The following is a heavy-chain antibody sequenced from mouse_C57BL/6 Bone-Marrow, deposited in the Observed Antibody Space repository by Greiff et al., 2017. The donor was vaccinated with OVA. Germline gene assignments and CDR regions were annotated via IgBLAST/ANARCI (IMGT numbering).Heavy chain of an antibody. CDR3: ARKPTWIYWYFDV. Sequence: EVKLMESGPELVKPGASVKISCKASGYSFTGYYMNWVKQSPEKSLEWIGEINPSTGGTTYNQKFKAKATLTVDKSSSTAYMQLKSLTSEDSAVYYCARKPTWIYWYFDVWGTGTTVTVSS. CDR1: GYSFTGYY. J-gene: IGHJ1*03. V-gene: IGHV1-42*01. CDR2: INPSTGGT.